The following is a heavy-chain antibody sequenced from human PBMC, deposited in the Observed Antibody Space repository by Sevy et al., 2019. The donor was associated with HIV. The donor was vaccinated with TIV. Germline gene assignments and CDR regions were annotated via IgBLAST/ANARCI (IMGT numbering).Heavy chain of an antibody. CDR3: AREGLGGFYSSLDR. V-gene: IGHV3-48*03. CDR2: ISSSANDI. Sequence: GGSLRLSCAASGFTFTTYDMTWVRQAPGKGLEWISYISSSANDIKYADSVKGRFTISRDNARNSLYLAMSSLRAEDTAVYYRAREGLGGFYSSLDRWGQGTLVTVSS. J-gene: IGHJ5*02. CDR1: GFTFTTYD. D-gene: IGHD3-22*01.